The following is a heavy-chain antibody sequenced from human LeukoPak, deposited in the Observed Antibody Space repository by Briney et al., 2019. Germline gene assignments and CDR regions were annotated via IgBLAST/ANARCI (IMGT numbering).Heavy chain of an antibody. J-gene: IGHJ3*02. D-gene: IGHD3-3*01. CDR1: GGSISSYY. CDR2: IYTSGST. V-gene: IGHV4-4*07. Sequence: SETLSLTCTVSGGSISSYYWSWIRQPAGKGLEWIGRIYTSGSTNYNPSLKSRVTMSVDTSKNQFSLKLSSVTAADTAVYYCARDKESDDFWSGYDAFDIWGQGTMVTVSS. CDR3: ARDKESDDFWSGYDAFDI.